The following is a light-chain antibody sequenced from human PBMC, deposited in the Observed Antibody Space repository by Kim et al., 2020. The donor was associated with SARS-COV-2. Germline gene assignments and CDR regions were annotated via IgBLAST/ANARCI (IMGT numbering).Light chain of an antibody. J-gene: IGKJ4*01. CDR3: QQYTTLLSVT. CDR2: DAS. V-gene: IGKV1-33*01. Sequence: SNYLNWYQQKLGKAPKLLIYDASNLESGVPSRFTGSGSGTHFTFTISSLQPDDFATYYCQQYTTLLSVTFGGGTKVEVK. CDR1: SNY.